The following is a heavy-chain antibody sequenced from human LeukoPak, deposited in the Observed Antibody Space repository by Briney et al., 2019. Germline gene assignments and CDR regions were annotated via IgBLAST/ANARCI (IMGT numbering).Heavy chain of an antibody. CDR3: TTYVAVAGTRHFDS. D-gene: IGHD6-19*01. J-gene: IGHJ4*02. V-gene: IGHV3-15*01. CDR2: IRSKTDGGTT. Sequence: GGALRLSCAASGFTYSNAWMSWVRQAPGKGVEWIGRIRSKTDGGTTDYAAPVKDRSTISRDDSQNTLFLQINSLKTEDTAVYYCTTYVAVAGTRHFDSWGQGALVTVSS. CDR1: GFTYSNAW.